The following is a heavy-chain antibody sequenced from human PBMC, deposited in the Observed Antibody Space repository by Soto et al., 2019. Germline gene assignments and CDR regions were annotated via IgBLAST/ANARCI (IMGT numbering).Heavy chain of an antibody. CDR3: AEDLGVVEGIDAFDI. D-gene: IGHD2-21*01. Sequence: PGGSLRLSCAASGFTFSSYAMSWVRQAPGKGLEWVSAISGSGGSTYYADSVKGRFTISRDNSKNTLYLQMNSLRAEDTAVYYCAEDLGVVEGIDAFDIWGQGTMVTVSS. CDR2: ISGSGGST. CDR1: GFTFSSYA. J-gene: IGHJ3*02. V-gene: IGHV3-23*01.